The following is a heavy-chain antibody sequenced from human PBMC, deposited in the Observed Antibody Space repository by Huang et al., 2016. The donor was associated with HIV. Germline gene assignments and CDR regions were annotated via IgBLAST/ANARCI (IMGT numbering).Heavy chain of an antibody. V-gene: IGHV4-34*01. CDR3: ARERMMSWLDDHDAFDI. CDR1: GGSFSGYY. CDR2: INHSGST. J-gene: IGHJ3*02. D-gene: IGHD1-1*01. Sequence: QVQLQQWGAGLLKPSETLSLPCAVYGGSFSGYYRSWIRQSPGKGLEWIGEINHSGSTNYNPSLKRRLTISVDTSKNQFSLKLSSVTAADAAVYYCARERMMSWLDDHDAFDIWGQGTMVTVSS.